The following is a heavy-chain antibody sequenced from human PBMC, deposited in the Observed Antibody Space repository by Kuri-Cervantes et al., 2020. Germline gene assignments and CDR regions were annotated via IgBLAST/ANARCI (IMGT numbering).Heavy chain of an antibody. V-gene: IGHV3-9*01. CDR1: GFTFDDYA. D-gene: IGHD1-1*01. CDR2: ISWNSGII. J-gene: IGHJ4*02. CDR3: ARDIGLEPEGLDY. Sequence: SLKISCAASGFTFDDYAMHLVQQVPGEGLEWVSGISWNSGIIGYADSVKGRFTISRDNAKNFLYLQISSLRAEDTALYYCARDIGLEPEGLDYWGQGTLVTVSS.